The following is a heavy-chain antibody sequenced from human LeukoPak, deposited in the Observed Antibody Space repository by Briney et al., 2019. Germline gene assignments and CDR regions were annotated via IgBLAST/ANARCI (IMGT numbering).Heavy chain of an antibody. Sequence: GGPLRLSCAASGFTFSSYWMHWVRQSPGKGLEWVGQLKGDGSRANYADSVRGRFTISRDNAKNTVYLQLNSLRAEDTAVYYCARDGYLAPVIAFLDYWGQGTPVTVSS. CDR3: ARDGYLAPVIAFLDY. CDR1: GFTFSSYW. D-gene: IGHD2-2*03. V-gene: IGHV3-74*01. J-gene: IGHJ4*02. CDR2: LKGDGSRA.